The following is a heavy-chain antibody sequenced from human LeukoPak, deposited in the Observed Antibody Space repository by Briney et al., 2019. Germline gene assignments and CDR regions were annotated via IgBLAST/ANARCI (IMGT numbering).Heavy chain of an antibody. J-gene: IGHJ4*02. CDR1: GFTFSSYA. V-gene: IGHV3-23*01. CDR2: IGGSGGST. D-gene: IGHD3-3*01. CDR3: AKGRFFPSYYFDY. Sequence: PGGSLRLSCAASGFTFSSYAMSWVRQAPGKGLEWVSAIGGSGGSTYYADSVKGRFTISRDNSKNTLYLQMNSLRAEDTAVYYCAKGRFFPSYYFDYWGQGTLVTVSS.